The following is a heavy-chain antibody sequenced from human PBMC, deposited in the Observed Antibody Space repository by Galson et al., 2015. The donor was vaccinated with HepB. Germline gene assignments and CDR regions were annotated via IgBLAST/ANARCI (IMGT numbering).Heavy chain of an antibody. CDR3: ARLPTVTTGYYYYYGMDV. CDR2: IYYSGST. D-gene: IGHD4-17*01. CDR1: GGSISSYY. J-gene: IGHJ6*02. Sequence: TLSLTCTVSGGSISSYYWSWIRQPPGKGLEWIGYIYYSGSTNYNPSLKSRVTISVDTSKSQLSLKLSSVTAADTAVYYCARLPTVTTGYYYYYGMDVWGQGTTVTVSS. V-gene: IGHV4-59*08.